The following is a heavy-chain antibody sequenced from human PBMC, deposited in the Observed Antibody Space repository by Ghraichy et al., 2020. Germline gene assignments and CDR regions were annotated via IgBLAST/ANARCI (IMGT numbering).Heavy chain of an antibody. V-gene: IGHV4-59*01. J-gene: IGHJ3*02. D-gene: IGHD1-26*01. Sequence: SETLSLTCAISGGSISNYYWNWLRQSPGGGLEWIGYIYSTGSTKYNPSLKSRVTTSLDTPKNEFSLKVRSVTAADTAIYYCARRRVKGASFDAFDIWGPGTMVTVS. CDR3: ARRRVKGASFDAFDI. CDR1: GGSISNYY. CDR2: IYSTGST.